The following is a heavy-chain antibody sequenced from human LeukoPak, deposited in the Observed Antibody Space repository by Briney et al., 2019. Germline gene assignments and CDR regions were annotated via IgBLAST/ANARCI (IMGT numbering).Heavy chain of an antibody. V-gene: IGHV1-2*02. D-gene: IGHD6-19*01. CDR2: INPNSGGT. CDR3: ARMGYSSGSDY. Sequence: GASVKVSCKASGYTFTSYGISWVRQAPGQGLEWMGWINPNSGGTNYAQKFRGRVTMTRDTSISTAYMELSRLRSDDTAVYYCARMGYSSGSDYWGQGTLVTVSS. CDR1: GYTFTSYG. J-gene: IGHJ4*02.